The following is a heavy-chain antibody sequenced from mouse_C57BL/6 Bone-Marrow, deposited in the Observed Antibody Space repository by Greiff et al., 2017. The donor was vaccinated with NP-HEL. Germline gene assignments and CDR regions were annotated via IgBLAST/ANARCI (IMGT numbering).Heavy chain of an antibody. D-gene: IGHD3-2*02. CDR1: GFNIKDDY. J-gene: IGHJ4*01. V-gene: IGHV14-4*01. CDR2: IDPENGDT. CDR3: TTLTAQATAMDY. Sequence: EVQLQESGAELVRPGASVKLSCTASGFNIKDDYMHWVKQRPEQGLEWIGWIDPENGDTEYASKFQGKATITADTSSNTAYLQLSSLTSEDTAVYYCTTLTAQATAMDYWGQGTSVTVSS.